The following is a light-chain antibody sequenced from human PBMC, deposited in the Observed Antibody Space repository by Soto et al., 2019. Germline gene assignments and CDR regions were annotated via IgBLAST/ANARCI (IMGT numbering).Light chain of an antibody. Sequence: DIQMTQSPSTLSASVGDRVTITCRASQSISSWLAWYQQKAGKAPKLLIYDASSLESGVPSRFSGSGSGTEFTLTISSLQPDDFATYYCQQYEGTFGQGTKVEIK. CDR2: DAS. CDR3: QQYEGT. J-gene: IGKJ1*01. V-gene: IGKV1-5*01. CDR1: QSISSW.